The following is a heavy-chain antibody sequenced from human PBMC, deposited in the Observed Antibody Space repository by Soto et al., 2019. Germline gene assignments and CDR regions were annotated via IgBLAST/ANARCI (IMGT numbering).Heavy chain of an antibody. D-gene: IGHD1-26*01. J-gene: IGHJ4*02. CDR3: ARGAPRPQVVPTYFHF. CDR2: MYDTVDT. V-gene: IGHV4-39*07. CDR1: GDSMTSGAYY. Sequence: PSETLSLPCSVSGDSMTSGAYYWSRVRHPQGNGLEWVGSMYDTVDTYFNPSRKSRITVSMDTSKNEFSLKLTSVTSADTAVYFCARGAPRPQVVPTYFHFWGQGTLVTVSS.